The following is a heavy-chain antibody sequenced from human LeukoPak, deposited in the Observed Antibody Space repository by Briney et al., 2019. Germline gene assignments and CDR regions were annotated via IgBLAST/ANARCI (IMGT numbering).Heavy chain of an antibody. D-gene: IGHD2-21*01. CDR2: IYYSGST. J-gene: IGHJ4*02. Sequence: SETLSLTCTVSGGSISSSYYWSWIRQPPGKGLEWIGYIYYSGSTNYNPSLKSRVTISVDTSKNQFSLKLSSVTAADTAVYYCARSQGIGYFDYWGQGTLVTVSS. CDR1: GGSISSSYY. CDR3: ARSQGIGYFDY. V-gene: IGHV4-61*01.